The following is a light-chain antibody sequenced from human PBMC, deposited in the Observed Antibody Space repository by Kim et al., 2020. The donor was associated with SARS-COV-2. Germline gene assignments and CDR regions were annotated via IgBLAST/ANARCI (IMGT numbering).Light chain of an antibody. V-gene: IGLV2-23*02. CDR3: SSYAGSSVYV. Sequence: GKSVSLSCTGTSSNVGDYKLVSWYQQYPGKAPKLIIYEVAKRPSGVSARFSGSKSGNTASLTIAGLQAEDEADYYCSSYAGSSVYVFGTGTKVTVL. CDR1: SSNVGDYKL. J-gene: IGLJ1*01. CDR2: EVA.